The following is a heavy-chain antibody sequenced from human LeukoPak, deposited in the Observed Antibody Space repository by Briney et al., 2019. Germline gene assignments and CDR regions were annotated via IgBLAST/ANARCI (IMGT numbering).Heavy chain of an antibody. CDR3: AKDPRIVVAGNFDY. J-gene: IGHJ4*02. Sequence: GGSLRLSCAASGFTFSSYAMSWVRQAPGKGLEWVSVISGSGGSTYYADSVKGRFTISRDNSKNTLYLQMNSLRAEDTAVYYCAKDPRIVVAGNFDYWGQGTLVTVSS. D-gene: IGHD6-19*01. CDR2: ISGSGGST. V-gene: IGHV3-23*01. CDR1: GFTFSSYA.